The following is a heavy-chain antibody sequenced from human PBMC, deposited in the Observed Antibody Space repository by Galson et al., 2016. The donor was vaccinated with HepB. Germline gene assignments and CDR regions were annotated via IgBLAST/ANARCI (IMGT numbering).Heavy chain of an antibody. CDR3: ATSNSYGYVH. V-gene: IGHV3-23*01. J-gene: IGHJ4*02. CDR2: ISGTGDRR. CDR1: GVSISSTRYY. Sequence: ETLSLTCSVSGVSISSTRYYWGWIRQAPGKGLEWVSAISGTGDRRDYADSVKGRFTISRDNLKNTVHLQMDSLRAEDTALYYGATSNSYGYVHWGQGALVTVSS. D-gene: IGHD5-18*01.